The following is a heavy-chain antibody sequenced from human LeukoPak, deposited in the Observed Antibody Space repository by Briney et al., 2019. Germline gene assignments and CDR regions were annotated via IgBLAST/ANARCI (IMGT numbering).Heavy chain of an antibody. CDR2: IYYSGST. Sequence: SETLSLTCTVSGGSISSSSYYWGWIRQPPGKGLEWIGSIYYSGSTYYNPSLKSRVTISVDTSKNQFSLKLSPVTAADTAVYYCARRPDNWNYVRYFDYWGQGTLVTVSS. J-gene: IGHJ4*02. CDR1: GGSISSSSYY. D-gene: IGHD1-7*01. CDR3: ARRPDNWNYVRYFDY. V-gene: IGHV4-39*01.